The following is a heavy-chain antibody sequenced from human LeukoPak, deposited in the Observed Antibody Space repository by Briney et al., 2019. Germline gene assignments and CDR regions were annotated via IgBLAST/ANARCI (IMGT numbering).Heavy chain of an antibody. CDR2: MNPHSGKT. Sequence: ASVKVSCKASGYPFNNYDINWVRQATGQGLEWMGWMNPHSGKTGYAQNFQGRVTMTRDMSTSTVYMELSSLRSEDTAVYYCARDVDSSGYSHDYWGQGTLVTVSS. V-gene: IGHV1-8*01. CDR3: ARDVDSSGYSHDY. D-gene: IGHD3-22*01. J-gene: IGHJ4*02. CDR1: GYPFNNYD.